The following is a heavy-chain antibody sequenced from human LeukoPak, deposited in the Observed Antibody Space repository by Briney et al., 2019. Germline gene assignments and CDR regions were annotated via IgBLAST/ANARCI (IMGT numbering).Heavy chain of an antibody. Sequence: PGGSLRLSCAASGFTFSSYAMSWVRQAPGKGLEWVSAISGSGGSTYYADSVKGRFTISRDNSKNTLYLQMNSLRAEDTAVYYCAASGPGYSSGWYPIDYWGQGTLVTVSS. CDR3: AASGPGYSSGWYPIDY. CDR1: GFTFSSYA. CDR2: ISGSGGST. J-gene: IGHJ4*02. V-gene: IGHV3-23*01. D-gene: IGHD6-19*01.